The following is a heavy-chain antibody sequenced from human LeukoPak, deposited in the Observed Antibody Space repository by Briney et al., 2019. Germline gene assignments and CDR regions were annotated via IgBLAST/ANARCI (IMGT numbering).Heavy chain of an antibody. CDR1: GYTFTSYD. CDR3: ACRYSGSYRTLDY. J-gene: IGHJ4*02. V-gene: IGHV1-8*01. CDR2: MNPNSGNT. Sequence: ASVKVSCKASGYTFTSYDINWVRQATGQGLEGMGWMNPNSGNTGYAQKFQGRVTMTRSTSISTAYMELSSLRSEDTAVYYCACRYSGSYRTLDYWGQGTLVTVSS. D-gene: IGHD1-26*01.